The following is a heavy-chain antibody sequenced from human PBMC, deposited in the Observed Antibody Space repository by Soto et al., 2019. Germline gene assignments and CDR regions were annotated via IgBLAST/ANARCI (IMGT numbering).Heavy chain of an antibody. V-gene: IGHV1-69*02. Sequence: VQLVQSGAEVKKPGSSVKVSCKASGGTFNVYTIIWVRQAPGQGPEWMGRIIPMLAITNYAQRFQGRVTLTADTSTTTAYMELSSLTSEDTAVYYCALGSWSGETFDIWGQGTLVTVSS. CDR3: ALGSWSGETFDI. D-gene: IGHD6-13*01. CDR1: GGTFNVYT. CDR2: IIPMLAIT. J-gene: IGHJ3*02.